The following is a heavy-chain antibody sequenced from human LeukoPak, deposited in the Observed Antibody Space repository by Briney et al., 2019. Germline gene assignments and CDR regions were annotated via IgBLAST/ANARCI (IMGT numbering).Heavy chain of an antibody. J-gene: IGHJ3*02. D-gene: IGHD7-27*01. CDR2: INHSGST. CDR3: ARGSTGAAFDI. V-gene: IGHV4-34*01. Sequence: SETLSLTCAVYGESFSGYYWSWIRQPPGKGLEWIGEINHSGSTNYNPSLKSRVTISVDTSKNQFSLKLSSVTAADTAVYYCARGSTGAAFDIWGQGTMVTVSS. CDR1: GESFSGYY.